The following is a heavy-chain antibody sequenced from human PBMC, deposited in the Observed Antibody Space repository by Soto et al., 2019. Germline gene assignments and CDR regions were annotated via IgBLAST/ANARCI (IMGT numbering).Heavy chain of an antibody. Sequence: GASVKVSCKASGYTFSSYDINWVRQATGQGLEWMGGIIPIFGTANYAQKFQGRVTITADESTSTAYMELSSLRSEDTAVYYCARPRQLVHDAFDIWGQGTMVTVSS. CDR2: IIPIFGTA. CDR1: GYTFSSYD. CDR3: ARPRQLVHDAFDI. V-gene: IGHV1-69*13. D-gene: IGHD6-13*01. J-gene: IGHJ3*02.